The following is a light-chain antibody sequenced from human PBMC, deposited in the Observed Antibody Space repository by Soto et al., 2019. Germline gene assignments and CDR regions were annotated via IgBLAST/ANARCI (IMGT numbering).Light chain of an antibody. CDR1: SSDVGGYNY. CDR2: EVS. J-gene: IGLJ1*01. Sequence: QSALTQPASVSGSPGQSITISCTGTSSDVGGYNYVSWYQQHPGKAPKLMIYEVSNRPSGVSNRFSGSKSGNTASLTISGLQAEDEAYYYCSSYTSSSTWVFGTGTKVTVL. V-gene: IGLV2-14*01. CDR3: SSYTSSSTWV.